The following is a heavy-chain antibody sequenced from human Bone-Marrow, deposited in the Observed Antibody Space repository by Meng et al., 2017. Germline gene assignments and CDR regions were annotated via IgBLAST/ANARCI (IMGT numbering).Heavy chain of an antibody. J-gene: IGHJ4*02. Sequence: GESLKISCAASGFTFSSYAMHWVRQAPGKGLEWVAVISYDGSNKYYADSVKGRFTISRDNSKNTLYLQMNSLRAEDTAVYYCARPRTMTLDYWGQGTLVTVS. V-gene: IGHV3-30*01. CDR2: ISYDGSNK. D-gene: IGHD3-22*01. CDR1: GFTFSSYA. CDR3: ARPRTMTLDY.